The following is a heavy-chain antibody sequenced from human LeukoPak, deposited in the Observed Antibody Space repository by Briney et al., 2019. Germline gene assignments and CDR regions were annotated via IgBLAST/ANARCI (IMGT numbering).Heavy chain of an antibody. J-gene: IGHJ3*02. CDR2: INWNGGST. CDR1: GFTFDDYG. CDR3: ARSLQQLVRPHDAFDI. D-gene: IGHD6-13*01. Sequence: GXXLRLSCAASGFTFDDYGMSWVRHAPGKGLEWVSGINWNGGSTVYADSVKGRFTICRDNAKNCVYVQMNSVRAEETALYYCARSLQQLVRPHDAFDIWGQGTMVTVSS. V-gene: IGHV3-20*04.